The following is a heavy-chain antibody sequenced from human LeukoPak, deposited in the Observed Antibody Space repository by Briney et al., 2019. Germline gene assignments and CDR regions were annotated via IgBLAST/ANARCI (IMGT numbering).Heavy chain of an antibody. CDR2: INHSGST. CDR3: ARGRGGIARKYDSSTTRYFDL. D-gene: IGHD3-22*01. V-gene: IGHV4-34*01. CDR1: GGSSSGYY. J-gene: IGHJ2*01. Sequence: SETLSLTCAVYGGSSSGYYWSWIRQPPGKGLDWIGEINHSGSTNYNPSLKSRVTISVDTSKNQFSLKLSSVTAADTAVYYCARGRGGIARKYDSSTTRYFDLWGRGTLVTVSS.